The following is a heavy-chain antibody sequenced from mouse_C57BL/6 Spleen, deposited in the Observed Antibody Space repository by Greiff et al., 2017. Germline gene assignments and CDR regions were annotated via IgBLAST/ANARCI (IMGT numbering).Heavy chain of an antibody. D-gene: IGHD1-1*01. CDR3: ARSPTTVVATND. Sequence: QVQLKQPGTELVKPGASVKLSCKASGYTFTSYWMHWVKQRPGQGLEWIGNINPSNGGTNYNEKFKSKATLTVDKSSSTAYMQLSSLTSEDSAVYYCARSPTTVVATNDWGQGTTLTVSS. V-gene: IGHV1-53*01. J-gene: IGHJ2*01. CDR1: GYTFTSYW. CDR2: INPSNGGT.